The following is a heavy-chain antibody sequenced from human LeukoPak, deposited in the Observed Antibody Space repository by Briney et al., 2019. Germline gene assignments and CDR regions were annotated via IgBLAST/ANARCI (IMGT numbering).Heavy chain of an antibody. V-gene: IGHV3-74*01. D-gene: IGHD3-3*01. J-gene: IGHJ5*02. CDR2: INTDGSIT. CDR3: ARGSGVVIIGGNWFDP. CDR1: GFTFSDYW. Sequence: GGSLRLSCAASGFTFSDYWIHWVRQAPGKGLVWVSRINTDGSITNYADSVKGRFSISRDNAKNTLYLQMNSLRAEDTALYYCARGSGVVIIGGNWFDPWGQGTLVTVSS.